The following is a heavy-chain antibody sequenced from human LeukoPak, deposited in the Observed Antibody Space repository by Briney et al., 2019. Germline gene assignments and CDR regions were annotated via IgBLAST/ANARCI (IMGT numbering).Heavy chain of an antibody. CDR3: AKPYPTLRYFDWCPFDY. CDR1: GFTFSSYA. CDR2: ISGSGGST. J-gene: IGHJ4*02. V-gene: IGHV3-23*01. D-gene: IGHD3-9*01. Sequence: PGGSLRLSCAASGFTFSSYAMSWVRQAPGKGLEWVSAISGSGGSTYYADSVKGRFTISRDNSKNTLYLQMNSLRAEDTAVYYCAKPYPTLRYFDWCPFDYWGQGTLVTVSS.